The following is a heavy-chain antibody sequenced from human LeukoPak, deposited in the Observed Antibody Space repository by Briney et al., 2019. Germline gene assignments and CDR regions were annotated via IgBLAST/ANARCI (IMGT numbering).Heavy chain of an antibody. CDR2: INPSSGGT. D-gene: IGHD6-19*01. Sequence: ASVKVSCNASGYTFNGYYMHSVRQAPGQGLEWMGWINPSSGGTNYAEKFQGRVTMTRDTSISTAYMELSRLRSDDTAVYYCASRSPTWLPNDTDDYYFYYLVVWGTGTTVTVSS. J-gene: IGHJ6*03. CDR3: ASRSPTWLPNDTDDYYFYYLVV. V-gene: IGHV1-2*02. CDR1: GYTFNGYY.